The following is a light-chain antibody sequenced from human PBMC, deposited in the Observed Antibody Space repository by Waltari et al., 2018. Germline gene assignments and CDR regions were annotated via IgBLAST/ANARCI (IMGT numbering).Light chain of an antibody. J-gene: IGLJ3*02. CDR3: QTGGHGTWV. Sequence: QLVLTQSPSVSASLGASVKLTCTLSSGHSSNVIAWLPQQPEKGPRYLMKVTRDGSHSKGDEIPDRFSVSSSGAERYLTISSVQPEDEADYYCQTGGHGTWVFGGGTKLTVL. V-gene: IGLV4-69*01. CDR2: VTRDGSH. CDR1: SGHSSNV.